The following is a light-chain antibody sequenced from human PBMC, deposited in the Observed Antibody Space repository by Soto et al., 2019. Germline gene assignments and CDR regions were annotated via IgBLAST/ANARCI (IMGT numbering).Light chain of an antibody. V-gene: IGKV3-20*01. CDR1: QSVSSN. CDR3: QQYGDLPWT. CDR2: GAS. J-gene: IGKJ1*01. Sequence: EIVLTQSPGTLSLSPGERATLSCRASQSVSSNLAWYNQKPGQAPRILIYGASSRATGIPDRFSGSGSGTEFTLTIDRLESEDFEVYFCQQYGDLPWTFGQGTKVDI.